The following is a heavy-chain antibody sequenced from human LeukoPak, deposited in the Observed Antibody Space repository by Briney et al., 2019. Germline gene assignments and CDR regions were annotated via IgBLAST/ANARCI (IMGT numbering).Heavy chain of an antibody. J-gene: IGHJ4*02. D-gene: IGHD2-8*01. V-gene: IGHV3-7*01. CDR1: GFTFSRYW. CDR3: AKLLVYNSGGEAFDY. Sequence: GGSLRLSCAASGFTFSRYWMSWVRQAPGKGLEWVANIKKDGSEKYYVDSVKGRFTISRDNAKNSLYLQMNSLRAEDTAVYYCAKLLVYNSGGEAFDYWGPGTLVTVSS. CDR2: IKKDGSEK.